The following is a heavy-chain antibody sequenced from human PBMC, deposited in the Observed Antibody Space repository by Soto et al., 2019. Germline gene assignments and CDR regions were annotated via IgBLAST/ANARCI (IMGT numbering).Heavy chain of an antibody. Sequence: EVQLLESGGGLGQPGGSLRVSCEASGFIFSTYSMTWVRQAPGKGLEWVAAISPSGDSTYYADSVKGRLTISRDNSKNTVFLQMNSLSADDTALYYCVKEPDVWGQGISVTVSS. CDR1: GFIFSTYS. V-gene: IGHV3-23*01. CDR2: ISPSGDST. CDR3: VKEPDV. J-gene: IGHJ6*02.